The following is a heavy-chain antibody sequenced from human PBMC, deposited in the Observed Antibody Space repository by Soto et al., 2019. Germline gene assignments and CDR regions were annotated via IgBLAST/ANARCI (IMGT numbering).Heavy chain of an antibody. V-gene: IGHV4-59*08. J-gene: IGHJ4*02. CDR3: ARSDYYDSSGYFSPLPLFDY. Sequence: SETLSLTCTVSGGSISSYYWSWIRQPPGKGLDWIGYIYYSGSTNYNPSLKSRVTISVDTSKNQFSLKLSSVTAADTAVYYCARSDYYDSSGYFSPLPLFDYWGQGTLVTVSS. CDR1: GGSISSYY. CDR2: IYYSGST. D-gene: IGHD3-22*01.